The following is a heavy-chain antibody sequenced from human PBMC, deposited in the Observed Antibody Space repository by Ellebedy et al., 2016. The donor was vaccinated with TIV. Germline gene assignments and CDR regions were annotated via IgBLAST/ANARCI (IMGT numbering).Heavy chain of an antibody. D-gene: IGHD3-10*01. CDR3: AGRGYGSGSYYNYFDY. CDR1: GFTFSSYW. V-gene: IGHV3-23*01. CDR2: ISGSGGST. J-gene: IGHJ4*02. Sequence: GESLKISXAASGFTFSSYWMSWVRQAPGKGLEWVSAISGSGGSTYYADSVKGRFTISRDNSKNTLYLQMNSLRAEDTAVYYCAGRGYGSGSYYNYFDYWGQGTLVTVSS.